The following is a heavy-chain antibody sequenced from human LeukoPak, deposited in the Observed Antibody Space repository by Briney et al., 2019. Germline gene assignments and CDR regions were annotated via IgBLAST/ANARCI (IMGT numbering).Heavy chain of an antibody. CDR1: GFTFRSFA. D-gene: IGHD5-24*01. V-gene: IGHV3-30*04. CDR2: ISYDGSNK. Sequence: SGRSLRLSCAASGFTFRSFAMHWVRQAPGKGLEWVAVISYDGSNKKYADSVKGRFTISRDNSKNTLFLQMNSLRGEDTAVYYCARGAARMVEMATIISFEYWGQGILVTVSS. CDR3: ARGAARMVEMATIISFEY. J-gene: IGHJ4*02.